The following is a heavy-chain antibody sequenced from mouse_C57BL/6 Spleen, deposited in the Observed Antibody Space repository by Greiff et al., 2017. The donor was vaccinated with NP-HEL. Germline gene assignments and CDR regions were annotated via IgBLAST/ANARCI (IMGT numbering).Heavy chain of an antibody. J-gene: IGHJ2*01. Sequence: EVHLVESGPGLVKPSQSLSLTCSVTGYSITSGYYWNWIRQFPGNKLEWMGYISYDGSNNYNPSLKNRISITRDTSKNQFFLKLNSVTTEDTATYYCARGANWHYFDYWGQGTTLTVSS. CDR1: GYSITSGYY. CDR3: ARGANWHYFDY. V-gene: IGHV3-6*01. CDR2: ISYDGSN. D-gene: IGHD4-1*01.